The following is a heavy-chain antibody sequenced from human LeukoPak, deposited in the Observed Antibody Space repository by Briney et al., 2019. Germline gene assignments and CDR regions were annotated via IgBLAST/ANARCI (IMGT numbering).Heavy chain of an antibody. V-gene: IGHV4-34*01. CDR2: INHSGST. CDR1: GGSFSGYY. D-gene: IGHD1-26*01. Sequence: SETLSLTCAVYGGSFSGYYWSWIRQPPGKGLEWIGEINHSGSTNYNPSLKSRVTISVDTSKNQFSLKLSSVTAADTAVYYCASLRVGATGYYYYYMDVWGKGTTVTVSS. CDR3: ASLRVGATGYYYYYMDV. J-gene: IGHJ6*03.